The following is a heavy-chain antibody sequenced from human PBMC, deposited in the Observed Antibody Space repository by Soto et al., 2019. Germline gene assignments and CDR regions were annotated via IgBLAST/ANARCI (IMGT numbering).Heavy chain of an antibody. CDR3: ARNRVAARNFDT. Sequence: EVQLVESGGGLVQPGGSLRLSCAASGFTFSSYRMNWVRQAPGKGLEWVSYISSSSTTTYYAGSVKGRFTISRDNAKNSLYLQMNSLRAEDTGVYYCARNRVAARNFDTWGQGTLVIVSS. CDR1: GFTFSSYR. CDR2: ISSSSTTT. V-gene: IGHV3-48*01. D-gene: IGHD6-19*01. J-gene: IGHJ4*02.